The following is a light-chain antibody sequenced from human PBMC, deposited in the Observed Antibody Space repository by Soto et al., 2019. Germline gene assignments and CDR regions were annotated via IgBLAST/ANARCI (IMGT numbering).Light chain of an antibody. V-gene: IGKV1-39*01. CDR1: QSISRY. Sequence: DIQVTQSPSSLSASVGDRVTISCRTSQSISRYLHWYQHMPGKAPNLLIYAASSLQSGVSSRFSGSGSGTDFTLTISDLQPEDFATYYCLQSDSSPYTFGQGTKLEI. J-gene: IGKJ2*01. CDR2: AAS. CDR3: LQSDSSPYT.